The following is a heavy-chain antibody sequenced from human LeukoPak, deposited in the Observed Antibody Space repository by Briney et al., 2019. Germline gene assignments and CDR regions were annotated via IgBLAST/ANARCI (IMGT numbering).Heavy chain of an antibody. CDR2: MNEDGSQK. V-gene: IGHV3-7*01. CDR3: ARDKMGNDV. D-gene: IGHD7-27*01. CDR1: AFIFNKYW. J-gene: IGHJ6*02. Sequence: GGSLRLSCVAPAFIFNKYWMSWVRQAPGKGVEGVANMNEDGSQKHYADSVKGRFTISRDNAKNSLYLQMNSLRGEDTAVYYCARDKMGNDVWGRGTTVTVSS.